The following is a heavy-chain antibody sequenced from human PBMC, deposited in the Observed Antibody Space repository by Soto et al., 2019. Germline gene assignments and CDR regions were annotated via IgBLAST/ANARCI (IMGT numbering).Heavy chain of an antibody. Sequence: SETLSLTCTVSGGSISSGGYYWSWMRQHPGKGLEWIGYIYYSGSTYYNPSLKSRVTISVDTSKNQFSLKLSSVTAADTAVYYCARVLGYCSGGSCWGRGPFDIWGQGTMVTVSS. CDR1: GGSISSGGYY. V-gene: IGHV4-31*03. CDR3: ARVLGYCSGGSCWGRGPFDI. CDR2: IYYSGST. J-gene: IGHJ3*02. D-gene: IGHD2-15*01.